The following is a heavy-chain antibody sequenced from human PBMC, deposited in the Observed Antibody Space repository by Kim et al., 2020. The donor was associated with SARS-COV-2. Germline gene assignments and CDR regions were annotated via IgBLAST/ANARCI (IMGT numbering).Heavy chain of an antibody. V-gene: IGHV4-61*01. D-gene: IGHD6-13*01. CDR1: GGSVSSGSYY. CDR3: ARGRSSWQDYYYYYGMED. Sequence: SETLSLTCTVSGGSVSSGSYYWSWIRQPPGKGLEWIGYIYYSGSTYYNPSLKSRVTISVDTSKNQFSLNLSSVTAADTAVYYCARGRSSWQDYYYYYGMEDWSQGTTVTVSS. J-gene: IGHJ6*02. CDR2: IYYSGST.